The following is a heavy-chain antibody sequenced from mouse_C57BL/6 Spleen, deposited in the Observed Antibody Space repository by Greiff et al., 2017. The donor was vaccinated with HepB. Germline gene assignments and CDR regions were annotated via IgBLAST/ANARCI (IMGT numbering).Heavy chain of an antibody. CDR1: GYSITSGYY. CDR2: ISYDGSN. Sequence: EVQLVESGPGLVKPSQSLSLTCSVTGYSITSGYYWNWIRQFPGNKLEWMGYISYDGSNNYNPSLKNRISITRDTSKNQFFLKLNSVTTEDTATYYCAVVFYAMDYWGQGTSVTVSS. V-gene: IGHV3-6*01. CDR3: AVVFYAMDY. J-gene: IGHJ4*01.